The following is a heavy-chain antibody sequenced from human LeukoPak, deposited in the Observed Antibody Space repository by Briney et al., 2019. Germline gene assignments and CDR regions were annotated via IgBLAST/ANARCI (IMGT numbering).Heavy chain of an antibody. Sequence: GGSLRLSCAASGVTFSSYGMHWGRQAPGKGLEWVAAIWYDGSKKYYADSVKGRFTISRDDSKNTLYLQMNSLRAEDTAVYYCARDRGSRFYWFDPWGQGSLVTVSS. J-gene: IGHJ5*02. CDR1: GVTFSSYG. V-gene: IGHV3-33*01. CDR2: IWYDGSKK. D-gene: IGHD6-13*01. CDR3: ARDRGSRFYWFDP.